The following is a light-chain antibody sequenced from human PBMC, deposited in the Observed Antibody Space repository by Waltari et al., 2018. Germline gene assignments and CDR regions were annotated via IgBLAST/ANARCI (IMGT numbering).Light chain of an antibody. Sequence: DMQMKQSPSSLSASVGARITISCRASQNINTYINWYQQKPGKAPKLLIYAAINLQSGVPARFRGSGSGTDFSLTISSLQPDDFATYYCQRYNSYPITFGPGTKVDI. J-gene: IGKJ3*01. V-gene: IGKV1-39*01. CDR2: AAI. CDR3: QRYNSYPIT. CDR1: QNINTY.